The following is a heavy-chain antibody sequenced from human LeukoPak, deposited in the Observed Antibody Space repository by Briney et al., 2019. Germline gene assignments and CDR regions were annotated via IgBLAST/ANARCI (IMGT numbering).Heavy chain of an antibody. CDR3: ARSVVVPAAISYYYYMDV. V-gene: IGHV1-2*02. CDR1: GYTFTGYY. J-gene: IGHJ6*03. Sequence: ASVKVSCKASGYTFTGYYMHWVRQAPGQGLEWMGWINPNSGGTNYAQKFQGRVTMTRDTSISTAYMELSRLRSDDTAVYYCARSVVVPAAISYYYYMDVWGKGTTVTVSS. D-gene: IGHD2-2*01. CDR2: INPNSGGT.